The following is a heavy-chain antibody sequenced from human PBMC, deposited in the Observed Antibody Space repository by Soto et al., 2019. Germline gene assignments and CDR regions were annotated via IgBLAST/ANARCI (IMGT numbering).Heavy chain of an antibody. CDR2: IGPESGAT. CDR1: GYTFTGNY. J-gene: IGHJ4*02. V-gene: IGHV1-2*02. CDR3: GRGRSGQIVVFY. D-gene: IGHD1-26*01. Sequence: PSVKVSCKASGYTFTGNYIHWVRQAPEQGPEWMGEIGPESGATRYAEKFQGRVTMTRDTSITTVYMELKNLSPDDTAVYYCGRGRSGQIVVFYWGQGTPVTVSS.